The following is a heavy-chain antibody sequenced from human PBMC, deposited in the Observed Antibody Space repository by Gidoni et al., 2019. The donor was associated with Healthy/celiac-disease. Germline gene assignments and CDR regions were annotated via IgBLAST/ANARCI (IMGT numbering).Heavy chain of an antibody. CDR2: IIPIFGTA. CDR3: ARPKDIVVVPAAIAGTAFDY. D-gene: IGHD2-2*02. Sequence: QVQLVQSGAEVKKPASSLKVSCKASGGTFSSDTIRGVRQDPGPGLEWMGGIIPIFGTANYAQKFQGRVTITADESTSTAYMELSSLRSEDTAVYYCARPKDIVVVPAAIAGTAFDYWGQGTLVTVSS. V-gene: IGHV1-69*01. CDR1: GGTFSSDT. J-gene: IGHJ4*02.